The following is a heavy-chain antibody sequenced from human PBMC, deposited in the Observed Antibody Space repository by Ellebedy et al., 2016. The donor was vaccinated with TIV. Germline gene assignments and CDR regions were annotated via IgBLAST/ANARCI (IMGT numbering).Heavy chain of an antibody. CDR2: ITGSGGYT. Sequence: PGGSLRLSCVASGLTFSSYAMSWVRQAPGKGLEWVSVITGSGGYTYYADSAKVRFTISRDNSKNTLYLQMNSLRAEDTAVYYCARASAGLDYWGQGTLVTVSS. J-gene: IGHJ4*02. CDR1: GLTFSSYA. V-gene: IGHV3-23*01. CDR3: ARASAGLDY. D-gene: IGHD6-13*01.